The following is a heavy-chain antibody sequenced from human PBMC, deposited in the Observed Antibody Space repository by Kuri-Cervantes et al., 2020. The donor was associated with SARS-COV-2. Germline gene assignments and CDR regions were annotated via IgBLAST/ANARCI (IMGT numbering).Heavy chain of an antibody. CDR3: AQVTTQEFDY. D-gene: IGHD4-17*01. V-gene: IGHV2-5*05. J-gene: IGHJ4*02. Sequence: SGPTLVKPTQPLTLTCTFSGFSLSTSGVGVGCIRQPPGKALEWLALIYWDDDKRYGPSLKSRLTITKDTSKNQVVLTMTNMDPVDTATYYRAQVTTQEFDYLGQGTLVTVSS. CDR2: IYWDDDK. CDR1: GFSLSTSGVG.